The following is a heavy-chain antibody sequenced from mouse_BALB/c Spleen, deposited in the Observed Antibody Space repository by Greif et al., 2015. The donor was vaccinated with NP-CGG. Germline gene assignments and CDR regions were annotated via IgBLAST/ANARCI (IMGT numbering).Heavy chain of an antibody. V-gene: IGHV2-3*01. CDR1: GFSLTSYG. CDR3: AKYGYDEGRRRYYYAMDY. D-gene: IGHD2-2*01. J-gene: IGHJ4*01. Sequence: QVQLKQSGPGLVAPSQSLSITCTVSGFSLTSYGVSWVRQPPGKGLEWLGVIWGDGSTNYHSALISRLSISKDNSKSXVVLKLNSLQTDDTATYYCAKYGYDEGRRRYYYAMDYWGQGTSVTVSS. CDR2: IWGDGST.